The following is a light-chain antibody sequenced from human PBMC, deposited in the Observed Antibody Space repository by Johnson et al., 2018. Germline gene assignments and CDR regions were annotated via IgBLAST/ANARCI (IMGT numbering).Light chain of an antibody. J-gene: IGLJ1*01. CDR2: ENN. V-gene: IGLV1-51*02. Sequence: SVLTQPPSVSAAPGQKVTISCSGSSSNIGNNYVSWYQQLPGTAPKLLIYENNKLPSGIPDRFSGSKSGTSATLGITGLQTGDEADYYCGTWDSSLSAGNVFGTGTKVTVL. CDR3: GTWDSSLSAGNV. CDR1: SSNIGNNY.